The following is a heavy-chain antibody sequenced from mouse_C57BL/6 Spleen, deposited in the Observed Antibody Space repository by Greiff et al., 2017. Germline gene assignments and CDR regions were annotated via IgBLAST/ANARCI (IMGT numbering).Heavy chain of an antibody. V-gene: IGHV1-18*01. Sequence: EVQLQQSGPELVKPGASVKIPCKASGYTFTDYNMDWVKQSHGKSLEWIGDINPNNGGTIYNQKFKGKATLTVDKSSSTAYMELRSLTSEDTAVYYCARSDYDYDYWYFDVWGTGTTVTVSS. CDR3: ARSDYDYDYWYFDV. D-gene: IGHD2-4*01. CDR2: INPNNGGT. J-gene: IGHJ1*03. CDR1: GYTFTDYN.